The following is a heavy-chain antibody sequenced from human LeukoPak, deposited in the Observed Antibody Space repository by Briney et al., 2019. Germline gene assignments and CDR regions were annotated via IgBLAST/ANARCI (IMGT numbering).Heavy chain of an antibody. Sequence: GGSLRLSCAASGFIFSDYHMSWIRQASGKGLEWVAYISPGGDAVYFADSLRGRITISRDNAKNSLFLQMSSLTAEDTAVYYCSGGRDITVAGPGVYSDYWGQGSLVTVSS. D-gene: IGHD6-19*01. CDR1: GFIFSDYH. CDR3: SGGRDITVAGPGVYSDY. V-gene: IGHV3-11*01. CDR2: ISPGGDAV. J-gene: IGHJ4*02.